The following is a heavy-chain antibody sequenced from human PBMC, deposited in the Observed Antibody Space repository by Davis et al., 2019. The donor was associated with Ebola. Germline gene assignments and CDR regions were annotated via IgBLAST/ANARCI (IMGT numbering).Heavy chain of an antibody. CDR2: ISSSSSTI. J-gene: IGHJ3*02. D-gene: IGHD3-9*01. Sequence: GESLKISCAASGFTFSSYSMNWVRQAPGKGLEWVSYISSSSSTIYYADSVKGRFTISRDNAKNSLYLQMNSLRVDDTAVYYCAKALRYFDWSPGGDAFDIWGQGTMVTVSS. V-gene: IGHV3-48*01. CDR3: AKALRYFDWSPGGDAFDI. CDR1: GFTFSSYS.